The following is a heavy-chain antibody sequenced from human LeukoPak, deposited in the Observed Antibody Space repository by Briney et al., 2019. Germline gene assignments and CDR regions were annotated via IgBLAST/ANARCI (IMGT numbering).Heavy chain of an antibody. CDR1: GFTFSTHA. CDR2: VSSNGGST. CDR3: ARDSGVRDSIDY. V-gene: IGHV3-64*04. J-gene: IGHJ4*02. D-gene: IGHD3-10*01. Sequence: GGSLRLSCSASGFTFSTHAMYWVRQAPGKGLEYVSGVSSNGGSTNYADSVKGRFTISRDNAKNSLYLQMNSLRAEDTAVYYCARDSGVRDSIDYWGQGTLVTVSS.